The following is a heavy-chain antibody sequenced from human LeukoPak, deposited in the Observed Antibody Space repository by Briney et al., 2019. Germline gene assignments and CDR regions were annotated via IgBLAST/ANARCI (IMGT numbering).Heavy chain of an antibody. Sequence: ASVKVSCKTSGYTFSGYYLNWVRQAPGQGLEWMGWINANSGETNYAQKFQGRVTMTRDTSISTAYMELSRLNSDDTAVYYCATGVDMIWFALQSWGQGTLVTVSS. CDR2: INANSGET. V-gene: IGHV1-2*02. J-gene: IGHJ5*02. D-gene: IGHD3-10*01. CDR1: GYTFSGYY. CDR3: ATGVDMIWFALQS.